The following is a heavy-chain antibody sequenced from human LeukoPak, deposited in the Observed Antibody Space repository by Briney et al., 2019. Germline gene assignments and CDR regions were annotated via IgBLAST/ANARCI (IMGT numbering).Heavy chain of an antibody. J-gene: IGHJ4*02. Sequence: GGSLRLSCAASGFTFSNYWMHWVRRAPGKGLVCVSRINSDGGSTRYADSVKGRFTISRDNAKNTLYLQMNSLRAEDTAVYYCARESSVGAHKAFDYWGQGTLVTVSS. CDR1: GFTFSNYW. CDR3: ARESSVGAHKAFDY. CDR2: INSDGGST. D-gene: IGHD1-26*01. V-gene: IGHV3-74*01.